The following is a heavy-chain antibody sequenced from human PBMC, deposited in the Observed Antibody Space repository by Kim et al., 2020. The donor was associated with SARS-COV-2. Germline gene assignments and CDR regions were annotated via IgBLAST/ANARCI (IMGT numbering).Heavy chain of an antibody. CDR2: ISWNSGSI. D-gene: IGHD3-22*01. CDR1: GFTFDDYA. Sequence: GGSLRLSCAASGFTFDDYAMHWVRQAPGKGLEWVSGISWNSGSIGYADSVKGRFTISRDNAKNSLYLQMNSLRAEDTALYYCAKHMYYYDSSGYFGMDVWGQGTTVTV. V-gene: IGHV3-9*01. CDR3: AKHMYYYDSSGYFGMDV. J-gene: IGHJ6*02.